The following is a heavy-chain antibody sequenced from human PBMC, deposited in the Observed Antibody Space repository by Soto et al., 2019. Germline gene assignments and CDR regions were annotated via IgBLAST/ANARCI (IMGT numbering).Heavy chain of an antibody. J-gene: IGHJ4*02. D-gene: IGHD2-21*02. Sequence: SGPKMVNPTQTLTLTFTFSGFSVTTAGVAVGWIRQTPGGALEWLTLIYYNDDRRFSPSLKTRLTITGDTSKNQVVLSLTNVDPGDTATYFWEHSDGGDAIIYLVSWGKGIQVTVS. V-gene: IGHV2-5*01. CDR3: EHSDGGDAIIYLVS. CDR1: GFSVTTAGVA. CDR2: IYYNDDR.